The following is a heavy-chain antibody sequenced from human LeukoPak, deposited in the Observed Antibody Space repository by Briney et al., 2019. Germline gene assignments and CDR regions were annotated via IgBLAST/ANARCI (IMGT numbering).Heavy chain of an antibody. CDR3: ARPRYSSSWYYFDY. CDR2: INPNSGGT. J-gene: IGHJ4*02. Sequence: ASVKASCKASGYTFTGYYMHWVRQAPGQGLEWMGWINPNSGGTNYAQKFQGRVTMTRDTSISTAYMELSRLRSDDTAVYYCARPRYSSSWYYFDYWGQGTLATVSS. V-gene: IGHV1-2*02. CDR1: GYTFTGYY. D-gene: IGHD6-13*01.